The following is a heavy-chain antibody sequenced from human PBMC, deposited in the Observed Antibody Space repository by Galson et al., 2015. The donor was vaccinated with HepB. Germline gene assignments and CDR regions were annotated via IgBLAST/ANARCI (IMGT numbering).Heavy chain of an antibody. CDR1: GFTFSDYH. Sequence: SLRLSCAASGFTFSDYHMSWIRQAPGKGLEWVSYISSSGSTIYYADSVKGRFTISRDNAKNSLYLQMNSLRAEDTAVYYCARVSSSWYYFDYWGQGTLVTVSS. J-gene: IGHJ4*02. D-gene: IGHD6-13*01. CDR3: ARVSSSWYYFDY. CDR2: ISSSGSTI. V-gene: IGHV3-11*01.